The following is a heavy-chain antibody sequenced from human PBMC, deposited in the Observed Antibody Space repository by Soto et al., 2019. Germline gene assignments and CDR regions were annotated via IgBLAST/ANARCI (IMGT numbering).Heavy chain of an antibody. J-gene: IGHJ6*02. D-gene: IGHD4-17*01. Sequence: QVQLVQSGAEVKKPGSSVKVSCKASGGTFSSYAISWVRQAPGQGLEWMGGIIPIFGTADYAQKFQGRVTITADKSTSTDYMELSSLRSEDTAVYYCAAGYGDYGPYYYGMDVWGQGTTVTVSS. V-gene: IGHV1-69*06. CDR3: AAGYGDYGPYYYGMDV. CDR2: IIPIFGTA. CDR1: GGTFSSYA.